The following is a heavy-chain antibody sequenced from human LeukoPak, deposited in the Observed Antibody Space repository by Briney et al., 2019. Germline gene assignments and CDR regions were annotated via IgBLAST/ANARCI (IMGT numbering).Heavy chain of an antibody. CDR2: INPNSGGT. D-gene: IGHD2-15*01. CDR1: GYIFTDYY. CDR3: AIGYCSGGSCWFMVSAFDI. Sequence: ASVKVSCKASGYIFTDYYMHWVRQAPGQELGWMGRINPNSGGTNYAQKFQGRVTITADKSTSTAYMELSSLRSEDTAVYYCAIGYCSGGSCWFMVSAFDIWGQGTMVTVSS. V-gene: IGHV1/OR15-1*04. J-gene: IGHJ3*02.